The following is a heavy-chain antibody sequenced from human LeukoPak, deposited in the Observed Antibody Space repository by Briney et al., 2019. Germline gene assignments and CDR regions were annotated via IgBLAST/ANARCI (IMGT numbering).Heavy chain of an antibody. D-gene: IGHD5-12*01. CDR1: GFTLSSYW. Sequence: PGGSLRLSCAASGFTLSSYWMHWVRQAPGKGLVWVSRIKDDDSDTNYADSVKGRFTISRDNAKNTLYLQMNSLRAEDTAVYYCTTIRPDYWGQGTLVTVSS. J-gene: IGHJ4*02. V-gene: IGHV3-74*01. CDR2: IKDDDSDT. CDR3: TTIRPDY.